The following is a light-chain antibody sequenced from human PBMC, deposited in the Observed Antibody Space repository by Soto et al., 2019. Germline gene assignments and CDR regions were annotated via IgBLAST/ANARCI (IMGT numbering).Light chain of an antibody. Sequence: QSVLTQPASVSGSPGQSITISCNGTSSDVGGYNYVSWYQHHPGKAPKLMIYDVSNRPSGVSNRFSGSKSGNTASLTISGLQPEDEADYYCSSYTTSNTRQIVFGTGTKVTVL. CDR1: SSDVGGYNY. J-gene: IGLJ1*01. V-gene: IGLV2-14*03. CDR3: SSYTTSNTRQIV. CDR2: DVS.